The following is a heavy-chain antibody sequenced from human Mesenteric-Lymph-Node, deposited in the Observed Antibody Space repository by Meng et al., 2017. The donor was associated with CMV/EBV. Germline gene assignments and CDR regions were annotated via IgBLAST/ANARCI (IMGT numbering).Heavy chain of an antibody. CDR3: ARNYYETSAQEH. Sequence: GSLRLSCTVSGGSISSYYWSWIRQPPGKGLEWIAYMSYTGSTYYNPSLKSRVTISVDTSKKQVSLNMISVTAADTAVYYCARNYYETSAQEHWGQGILVTVSS. J-gene: IGHJ1*01. CDR2: MSYTGST. CDR1: GGSISSYY. D-gene: IGHD3-22*01. V-gene: IGHV4-59*01.